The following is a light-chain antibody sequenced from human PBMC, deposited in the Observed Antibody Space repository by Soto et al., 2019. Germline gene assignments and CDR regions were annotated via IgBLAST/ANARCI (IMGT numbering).Light chain of an antibody. Sequence: QSALTQPASVSGSPGQSITISCTGRSSDVGAYNYVSWYQQHPGKAPKVMIYDVTNRPSGVSNRFSGSKSGNTASLTISGLQAEGEADYYCSSYSSTSTSWVFGGGTKLTVL. CDR1: SSDVGAYNY. CDR3: SSYSSTSTSWV. J-gene: IGLJ3*02. CDR2: DVT. V-gene: IGLV2-14*03.